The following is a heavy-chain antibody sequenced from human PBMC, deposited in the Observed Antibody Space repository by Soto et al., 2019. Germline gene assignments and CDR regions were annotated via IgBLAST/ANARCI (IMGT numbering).Heavy chain of an antibody. Sequence: SETLSLTCAISVVSFSTGGHSCNWIRQPPWKGLEWIGYIYQTGRTSYNPSLESRVTISLDRYKKQVSLKLSSVTAADTAVYYCARGRAVDHWNYYKRVHLESWGQGTLVIVSS. V-gene: IGHV4-30-2*01. CDR3: ARGRAVDHWNYYKRVHLES. J-gene: IGHJ4*02. CDR2: IYQTGRT. D-gene: IGHD3-10*01. CDR1: VVSFSTGGHS.